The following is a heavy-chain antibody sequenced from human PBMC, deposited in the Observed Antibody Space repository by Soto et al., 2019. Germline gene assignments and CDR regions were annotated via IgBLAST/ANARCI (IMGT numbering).Heavy chain of an antibody. J-gene: IGHJ6*02. D-gene: IGHD2-2*02. V-gene: IGHV3-30*03. CDR2: ISYDGGNK. CDR3: ARSIHCSSTSCYMGARSYYYGMDV. Sequence: GGSLRLSCAASGFTFSSYGMHWVRQAPGKGLEWVAVISYDGGNKYYADSVKGRFTISRDNSKNTLYLQMNSLRAEDTAVYYCARSIHCSSTSCYMGARSYYYGMDVWGQGTTVTVSS. CDR1: GFTFSSYG.